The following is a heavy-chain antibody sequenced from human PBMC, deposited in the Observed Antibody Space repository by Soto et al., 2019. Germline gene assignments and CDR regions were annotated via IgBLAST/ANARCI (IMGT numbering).Heavy chain of an antibody. CDR1: GDSVSSDDYY. D-gene: IGHD1-26*01. J-gene: IGHJ4*02. CDR2: IYNSGST. V-gene: IGHV4-30-4*01. Sequence: PSETLSLTCTVSGDSVSSDDYYWSWIRQPQGKGLEWIGYIYNSGSTNYNPSLKSRVTLSVGTSKNHFSLKVNSVTDADTAVYYCAGSTTWYFENWGQGTPVTVSP. CDR3: AGSTTWYFEN.